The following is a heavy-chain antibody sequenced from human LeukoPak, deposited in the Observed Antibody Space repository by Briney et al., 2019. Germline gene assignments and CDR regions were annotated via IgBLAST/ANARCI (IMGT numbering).Heavy chain of an antibody. CDR3: AKDLGPSGAAWFDP. V-gene: IGHV3-43*02. J-gene: IGHJ5*02. CDR1: GFTFSSYE. D-gene: IGHD4-17*01. CDR2: ISGDGHNT. Sequence: GGSLRLSCAASGFTFSSYEMNWVRQAPGKGLEWVSLISGDGHNTYYADSVRGRFTISRDNSKKSLYLQMNSLRTEDTALYYCAKDLGPSGAAWFDPWGQGTLVTVSS.